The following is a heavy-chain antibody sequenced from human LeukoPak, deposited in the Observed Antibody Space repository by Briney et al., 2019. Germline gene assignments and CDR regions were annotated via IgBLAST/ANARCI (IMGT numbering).Heavy chain of an antibody. CDR1: GFTFSSNS. CDR3: ARGGSYYWPIDL. CDR2: ISTSSITI. V-gene: IGHV3-48*01. Sequence: PGGSLRLSSAASGFTFSSNSMNWVRQAPGKGLEWVSYISTSSITIKYADAVKGRFTISRDNDKNSAYLQMNSLRADDTAVYYCARGGSYYWPIDLWGQGTLVTVSS. J-gene: IGHJ5*02. D-gene: IGHD1-26*01.